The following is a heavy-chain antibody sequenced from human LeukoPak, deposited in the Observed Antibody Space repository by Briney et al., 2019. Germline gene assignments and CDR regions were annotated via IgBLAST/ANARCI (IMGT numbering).Heavy chain of an antibody. J-gene: IGHJ4*02. CDR2: INPDSGAT. V-gene: IGHV1-2*02. CDR3: ATTSRDSDAYYDYLNY. Sequence: GASVKISCKASGYTFTAYFMHWVRPAPGQGLEWMGCINPDSGATNYAQKFQGRVTMTRDTSITTAYMELSRLTSDDTAVYFCATTSRDSDAYYDYLNYWGQGTLITVSS. D-gene: IGHD3-10*01. CDR1: GYTFTAYF.